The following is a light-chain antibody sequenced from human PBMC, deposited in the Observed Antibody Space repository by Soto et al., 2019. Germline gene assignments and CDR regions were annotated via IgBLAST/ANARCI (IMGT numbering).Light chain of an antibody. CDR3: QQYYSAPNP. Sequence: DIVMTQSPDSLAVSLGERATINCKSGQSVLHSSNNKNYLAWYQQKPGQPPKLLIYWASTRQSGVPDRFSGSGSGTDFPLTISSLQAEDVAVYYCQQYYSAPNPFGQGTKLEIK. V-gene: IGKV4-1*01. J-gene: IGKJ2*01. CDR1: QSVLHSSNNKNY. CDR2: WAS.